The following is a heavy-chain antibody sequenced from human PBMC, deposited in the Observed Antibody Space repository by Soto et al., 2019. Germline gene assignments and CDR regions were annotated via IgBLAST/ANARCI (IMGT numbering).Heavy chain of an antibody. V-gene: IGHV5-10-1*01. J-gene: IGHJ5*02. CDR2: IDPSDSYT. CDR3: ARQYCSGGSCYSVWFDP. CDR1: GYSFTSYW. D-gene: IGHD2-15*01. Sequence: GESLKISCKGSGYSFTSYWISWVRQMPGTGLEWMGRIDPSDSYTNYSPSFQGHVTISADKSISTAYLQWSSLKASDTAMYYCARQYCSGGSCYSVWFDPWGQGTLVTVSS.